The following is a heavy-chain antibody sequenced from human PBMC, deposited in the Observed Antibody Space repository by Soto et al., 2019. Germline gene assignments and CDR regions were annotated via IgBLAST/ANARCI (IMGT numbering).Heavy chain of an antibody. V-gene: IGHV3-23*01. D-gene: IGHD6-13*01. Sequence: EVQLLESGGGLVQPGGSLRLSCAASGFTFSSYAMSWGRQAPGKGLEWGSGIGGSGPSTYYRDSVKGRFTISRDKCKNTLYLQMNSLSAEDTAVFYCAKDKHTSTWYFAYWGQGALVTVSS. J-gene: IGHJ4*02. CDR2: IGGSGPST. CDR1: GFTFSSYA. CDR3: AKDKHTSTWYFAY.